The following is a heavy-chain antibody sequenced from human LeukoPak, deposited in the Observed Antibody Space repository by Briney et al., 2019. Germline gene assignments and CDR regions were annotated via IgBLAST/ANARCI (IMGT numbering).Heavy chain of an antibody. CDR2: INSDGSST. CDR1: GFTFSSYW. D-gene: IGHD3-22*01. V-gene: IGHV3-74*01. J-gene: IGHJ3*02. Sequence: QPGGSLRLSCAASGFTFSSYWMHWVRQAPGKGLVWVSRINSDGSSTSYADSVKGRFTISRDNAKNTLYLQMNSLRAEDTAVYYCARPGYYYDSSGYYHDAFDIWGHGTTVTVS. CDR3: ARPGYYYDSSGYYHDAFDI.